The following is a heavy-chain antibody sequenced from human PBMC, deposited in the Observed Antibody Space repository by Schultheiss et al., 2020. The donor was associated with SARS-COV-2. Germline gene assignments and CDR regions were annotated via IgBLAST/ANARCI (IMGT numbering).Heavy chain of an antibody. D-gene: IGHD6-25*01. Sequence: GESLKISCAASGFTFSTYVMTWVRQAPGKGLEWVSGISNSGDSTYYADSVKGRFTVSRDNSKNTLYLQMNSLRAEDTAVYYCAKLTTSSGFDSWGLGTLVTVSS. V-gene: IGHV3-23*01. CDR1: GFTFSTYV. CDR3: AKLTTSSGFDS. J-gene: IGHJ4*02. CDR2: ISNSGDST.